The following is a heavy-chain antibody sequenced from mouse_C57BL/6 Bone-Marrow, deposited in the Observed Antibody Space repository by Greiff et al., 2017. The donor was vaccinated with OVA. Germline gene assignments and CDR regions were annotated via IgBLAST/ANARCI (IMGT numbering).Heavy chain of an antibody. V-gene: IGHV1-82*01. CDR3: ARSITTVVARYFDV. CDR2: IYPGDGDT. J-gene: IGHJ1*03. Sequence: QVQLQQSGPELVKPGASVKISCKASGYAFSSSWMNWVKQRPGKGLEWIGRIYPGDGDTNYNGKFKGKATLTADKSSSTAYMQLSSLTSEVSAVYFCARSITTVVARYFDVWGTGTTVTVSS. D-gene: IGHD1-1*01. CDR1: GYAFSSSW.